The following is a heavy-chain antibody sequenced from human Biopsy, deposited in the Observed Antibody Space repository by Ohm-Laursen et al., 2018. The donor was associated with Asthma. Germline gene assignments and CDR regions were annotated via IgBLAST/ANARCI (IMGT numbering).Heavy chain of an antibody. Sequence: SLRLSCSASGFSFGSFGMHWVRQVPGKGPEWVALISFDGRYEYYADSVKGRFTISRDNSKNTLDLQMNSLRAEDTAVYYCARKIAARGGMGVWGQGTTVTVSS. CDR1: GFSFGSFG. J-gene: IGHJ6*02. CDR3: ARKIAARGGMGV. CDR2: ISFDGRYE. V-gene: IGHV3-30*03. D-gene: IGHD6-6*01.